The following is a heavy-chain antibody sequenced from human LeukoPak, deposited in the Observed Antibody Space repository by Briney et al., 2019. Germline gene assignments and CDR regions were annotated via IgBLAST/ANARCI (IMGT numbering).Heavy chain of an antibody. V-gene: IGHV3-7*01. CDR2: IKQDGSEK. J-gene: IGHJ6*02. Sequence: GGSLRLSCAASGFTFRNYWMSWVRQAPGTGLEWVANIKQDGSEKDYVDSVKGRFTISRDNAKNSLYLQMNNLRAEDTAVYYCARYCGGDCYGMDVWGQGTTVTVSS. D-gene: IGHD2-21*01. CDR1: GFTFRNYW. CDR3: ARYCGGDCYGMDV.